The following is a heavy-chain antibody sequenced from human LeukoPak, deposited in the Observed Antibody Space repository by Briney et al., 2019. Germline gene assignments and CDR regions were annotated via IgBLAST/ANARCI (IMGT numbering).Heavy chain of an antibody. Sequence: GASVKVSCKASGYTFTGYYMHRVRQAPGQGLEWMGIINPSGGSTSYAQKFQGRVTMTRDTSTSTVYMELSSLRSEDTAVYYCARDGDYSSSWHYYYYYMDVWGKGTTVTVSS. CDR3: ARDGDYSSSWHYYYYYMDV. CDR2: INPSGGST. CDR1: GYTFTGYY. D-gene: IGHD6-13*01. V-gene: IGHV1-46*03. J-gene: IGHJ6*03.